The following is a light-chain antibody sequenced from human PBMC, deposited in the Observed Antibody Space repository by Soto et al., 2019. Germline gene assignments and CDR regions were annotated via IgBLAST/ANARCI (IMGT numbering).Light chain of an antibody. CDR1: QSVSSN. CDR2: GAS. Sequence: EIVMTQSPVTLSVSPGERATLSCRASQSVSSNLAWYQQKPGQAPRLLFYGASTRATGIPARFSGGGSGTEFTLTVSSLQSEDFALYYCQQYNNWPHTFGPGTRLEIK. J-gene: IGKJ5*01. CDR3: QQYNNWPHT. V-gene: IGKV3-15*01.